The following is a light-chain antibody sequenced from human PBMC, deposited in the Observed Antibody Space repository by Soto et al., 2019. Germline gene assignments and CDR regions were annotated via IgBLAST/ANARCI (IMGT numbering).Light chain of an antibody. Sequence: QSALTQPASVSASPGQSISISCTGNTNDVGAFDYVSWYQQHPGKPPKLIIYEIFNRPSGVSHRFSGSTSGNSASLTISELQAEDEADYYCSSYTTNNAHVFGGGTKLTVL. CDR1: TNDVGAFDY. J-gene: IGLJ2*01. V-gene: IGLV2-14*01. CDR2: EIF. CDR3: SSYTTNNAHV.